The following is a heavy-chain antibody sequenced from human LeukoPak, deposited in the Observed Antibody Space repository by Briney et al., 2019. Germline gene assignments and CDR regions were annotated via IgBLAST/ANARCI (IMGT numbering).Heavy chain of an antibody. D-gene: IGHD1-20*01. CDR2: IWYDGSNK. CDR3: ARSLITGYNWNYNYYYGMDV. Sequence: GGSLRLSCAASGFTFSSYGMHWVRQAPGKGLEWVAVIWYDGSNKYYADSVKGRFTISRDNSKNTLYLQMNSLRAEDTAVYYCARSLITGYNWNYNYYYGMDVWGQGTTVTVSS. V-gene: IGHV3-33*01. J-gene: IGHJ6*02. CDR1: GFTFSSYG.